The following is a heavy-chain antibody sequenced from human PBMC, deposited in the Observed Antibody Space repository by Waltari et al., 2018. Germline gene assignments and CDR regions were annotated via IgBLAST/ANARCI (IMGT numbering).Heavy chain of an antibody. CDR3: VRDHRFAFDN. CDR2: ICAGSGNK. Sequence: EVQLVESGGGLAQPGGSLRLSCAASGFTFSSYSVNWVRQAPGKGLEWVDYICAGSGNKRYADSVEGRFSISRDNTRNSLSLQMNSLRVEDTAVYYCVRDHRFAFDNWGQGTVVSVSS. CDR1: GFTFSSYS. J-gene: IGHJ3*02. V-gene: IGHV3-48*04.